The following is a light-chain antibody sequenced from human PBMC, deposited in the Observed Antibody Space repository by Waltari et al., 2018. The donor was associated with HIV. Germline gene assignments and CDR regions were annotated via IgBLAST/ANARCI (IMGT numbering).Light chain of an antibody. V-gene: IGLV2-11*01. Sequence: QSALTQPRSVSGSPGQSVTISCAGSSSDVGRSDYVSWYQQLPRNAPKVIIYDVATRHSGVADRFSGSKSGNTAVLTISGLQAEDEADYYCCSYAASYIYVLGVGTKVTVL. CDR3: CSYAASYIYV. CDR2: DVA. J-gene: IGLJ1*01. CDR1: SSDVGRSDY.